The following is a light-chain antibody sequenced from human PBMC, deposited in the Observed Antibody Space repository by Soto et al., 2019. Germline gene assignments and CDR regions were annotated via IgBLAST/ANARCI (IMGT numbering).Light chain of an antibody. CDR2: EVS. CDR3: SSYTISSTSV. Sequence: QSALSQPASVSGSPGQSITISCTGTSSDVGGYSYVSWYQHHPGKAPKLIIYEVSDRPSGVSNRFSGSKSGNTASLTISGLQAEDAADYYCSSYTISSTSVFGTGTKVTVL. CDR1: SSDVGGYSY. V-gene: IGLV2-14*01. J-gene: IGLJ1*01.